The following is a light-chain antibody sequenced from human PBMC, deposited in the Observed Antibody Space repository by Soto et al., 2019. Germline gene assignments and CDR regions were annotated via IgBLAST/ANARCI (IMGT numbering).Light chain of an antibody. CDR2: EVN. CDR1: SSDVGAYNS. Sequence: QSALTQPASVSGSPGQSITISCTGTSSDVGAYNSVSWYQQYPGKAPKLMIYEVNNRPSGVSNRFSGYKSGTSASLAISGLRSEDEADYYCAAWDDSLSGRVFGGGTQLTVL. J-gene: IGLJ3*02. CDR3: AAWDDSLSGRV. V-gene: IGLV2-14*01.